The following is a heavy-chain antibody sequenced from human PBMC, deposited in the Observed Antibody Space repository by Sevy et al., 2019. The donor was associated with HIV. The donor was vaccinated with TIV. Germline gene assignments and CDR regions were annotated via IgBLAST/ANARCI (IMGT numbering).Heavy chain of an antibody. CDR2: INTGTRDT. CDR3: ARNEDI. CDR1: GDPLNVYK. J-gene: IGHJ3*02. V-gene: IGHV1-3*04. Sequence: GSVKVSCKASGDPLNVYKIHWVRQAPGQSLEWMGWINTGTRDTRFSQNFQGRVTLTRDRSASTAYMELSSLRSEDTAIYYCARNEDIWGQGTMVAVSS.